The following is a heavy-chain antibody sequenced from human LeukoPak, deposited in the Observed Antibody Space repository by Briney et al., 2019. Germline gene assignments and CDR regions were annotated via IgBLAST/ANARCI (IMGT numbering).Heavy chain of an antibody. V-gene: IGHV5-51*01. J-gene: IGHJ4*02. CDR3: ARHEDWLPGDY. Sequence: GESLKISCKCSGYIFTNYLIGLVRQIPRKGLELMGIIYPGDSDTRYNPSLQGQVTITADNSISTAYLQWSSLKASDTAMYYCARHEDWLPGDYWGQGTLVTVSS. D-gene: IGHD3/OR15-3a*01. CDR2: IYPGDSDT. CDR1: GYIFTNYL.